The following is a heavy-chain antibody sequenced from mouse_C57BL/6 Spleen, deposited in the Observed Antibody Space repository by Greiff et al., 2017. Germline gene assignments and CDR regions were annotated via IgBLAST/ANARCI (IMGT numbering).Heavy chain of an antibody. J-gene: IGHJ3*01. CDR1: GYTFTSYW. CDR2: IDPSDSYP. CDR3: SRSDDGYGFAY. D-gene: IGHD2-3*01. Sequence: QVQLQQSGAELVMPGASVKLSCKASGYTFTSYWMHWVKQRPGQGLEWIGEIDPSDSYPNYNQKFKGKSTLSVDKSSSSAYMQLSSLTSEDSADYSCSRSDDGYGFAYWGQGTLVTVSA. V-gene: IGHV1-69*01.